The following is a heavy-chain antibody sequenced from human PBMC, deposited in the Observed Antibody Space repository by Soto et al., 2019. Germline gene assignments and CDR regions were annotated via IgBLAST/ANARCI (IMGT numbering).Heavy chain of an antibody. CDR2: ISGTGGNT. CDR3: ANAEPPRRSIGFDY. D-gene: IGHD3-16*02. Sequence: QPGGSLRLSCAASGFTFASYVMNWVRQAPGKGLEWVSSISGTGGNTYDAGSVKGRFTISRDNAKTTLYLQMDSLRPEDTAIYYCANAEPPRRSIGFDYWGQGTLVTVSS. J-gene: IGHJ4*02. V-gene: IGHV3-23*01. CDR1: GFTFASYV.